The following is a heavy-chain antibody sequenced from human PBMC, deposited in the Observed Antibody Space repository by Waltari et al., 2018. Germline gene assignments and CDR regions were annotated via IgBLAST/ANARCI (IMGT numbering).Heavy chain of an antibody. Sequence: EVQLVESGGGSIKSGGSLTLSCEASGFTFSSHWMNWVRQVPGKGLVWVARMKRAETYRNYADSVKGRFTISRDNAKNVVVLHMSSLRVEDTAVYYCVRGGAPRSGGLDVWGQGTTVIVSS. CDR2: MKRAETYR. D-gene: IGHD3-16*01. V-gene: IGHV3-74*02. CDR1: GFTFSSHW. J-gene: IGHJ6*02. CDR3: VRGGAPRSGGLDV.